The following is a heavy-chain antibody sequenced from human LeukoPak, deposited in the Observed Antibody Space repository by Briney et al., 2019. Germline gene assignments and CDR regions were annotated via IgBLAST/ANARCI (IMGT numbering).Heavy chain of an antibody. CDR3: ARLGLTRDAFDI. J-gene: IGHJ3*02. CDR1: DDSITMYY. D-gene: IGHD1-26*01. CDR2: ISSTGST. V-gene: IGHV4-59*12. Sequence: PSETLSLTCSVSDDSITMYYWTWIRQPPGKALEWIGYISSTGSTYYNPSLKSRLSISSDTSKNQFSLTLGSVTAADTAVFYCARLGLTRDAFDIWGQGTMVTVSS.